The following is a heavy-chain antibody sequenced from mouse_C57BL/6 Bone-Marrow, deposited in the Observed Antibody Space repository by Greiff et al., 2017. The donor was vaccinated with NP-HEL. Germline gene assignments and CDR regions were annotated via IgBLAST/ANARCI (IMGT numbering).Heavy chain of an antibody. J-gene: IGHJ4*01. V-gene: IGHV1-9*01. Sequence: QVQLQQSGAELMKPGASVKLSCKATGYTFTGYWIEWVKQRPGHGLEWIGEILPGSGRTKYNEKFTGKATFTAATSSNTAYMQLSSLTTEDSAIDYCARVSQEYDYLYYYAMDYWGQGTSVTVSS. CDR2: ILPGSGRT. CDR3: ARVSQEYDYLYYYAMDY. CDR1: GYTFTGYW. D-gene: IGHD2-4*01.